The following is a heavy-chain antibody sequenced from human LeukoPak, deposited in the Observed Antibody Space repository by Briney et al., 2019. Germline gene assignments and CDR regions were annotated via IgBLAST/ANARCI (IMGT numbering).Heavy chain of an antibody. V-gene: IGHV4-34*01. D-gene: IGHD6-19*01. Sequence: ASETLSLTCTVSGGSFSGYYWSWIRQPPGKGLEWIGEINHSGSTNYNPSLKSRVTISVDTSKNQFSLKLSSVTAADTAVYYCARERRGYSSGWYVDYWGQGTLVTVSS. CDR1: GGSFSGYY. J-gene: IGHJ4*02. CDR2: INHSGST. CDR3: ARERRGYSSGWYVDY.